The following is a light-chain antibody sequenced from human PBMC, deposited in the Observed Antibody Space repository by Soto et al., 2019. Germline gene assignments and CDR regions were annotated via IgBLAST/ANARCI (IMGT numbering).Light chain of an antibody. V-gene: IGKV3-11*01. CDR1: QSVSSY. CDR3: QQRSNWPRT. Sequence: EIVITQSPATLSVSPGERATLSWRASQSVSSYLAWYQQKHGQAPRILIYDASNRDTGIPARFSGSGSGTDFTLTISRLEPEDFPVYYCQQRSNWPRTFGQGTKVDIK. J-gene: IGKJ1*01. CDR2: DAS.